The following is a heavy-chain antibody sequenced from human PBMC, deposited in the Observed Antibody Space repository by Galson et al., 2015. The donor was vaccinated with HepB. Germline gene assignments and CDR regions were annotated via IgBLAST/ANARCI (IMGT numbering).Heavy chain of an antibody. CDR2: LSGSGART. D-gene: IGHD3-22*01. CDR3: AKDEFYDSTGYYPSYFNY. J-gene: IGHJ4*02. V-gene: IGHV3-23*01. Sequence: SLRLSCAASGFTFNSHAMTWVRQTPGKGLEWVSGLSGSGARTYYADSVKGRFTISRGNSKNTLYLQMNSLRAEDTAVYYCAKDEFYDSTGYYPSYFNYWGQGTLVTVSS. CDR1: GFTFNSHA.